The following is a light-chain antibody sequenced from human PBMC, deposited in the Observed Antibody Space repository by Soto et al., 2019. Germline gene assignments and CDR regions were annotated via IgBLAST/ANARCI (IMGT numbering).Light chain of an antibody. CDR2: GAS. V-gene: IGKV3-20*01. Sequence: DIVMTQSPATLSVSPGERATLSCRASQSLSSNLAWYQHKPGQAPRLLIYGASTRATGIPDRFSGSGSGTDFTLTISRLEPEDFAVYDCQQYGSSPRTFGPGTKVDIK. CDR1: QSLSSN. CDR3: QQYGSSPRT. J-gene: IGKJ3*01.